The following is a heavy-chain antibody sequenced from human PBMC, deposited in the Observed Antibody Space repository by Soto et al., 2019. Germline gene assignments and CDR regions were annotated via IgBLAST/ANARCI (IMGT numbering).Heavy chain of an antibody. D-gene: IGHD3-9*01. V-gene: IGHV3-23*01. Sequence: GGSLRLSCAASGFTFSSYAMSWVRQAPGKGLEWVSAISGSGGSTYYADSVKGRFTISRDNSKNTLYLQMNSLRDEDTAVYYCAKSGTYYDISDAFDIWGQGTMVTVSS. J-gene: IGHJ3*02. CDR2: ISGSGGST. CDR1: GFTFSSYA. CDR3: AKSGTYYDISDAFDI.